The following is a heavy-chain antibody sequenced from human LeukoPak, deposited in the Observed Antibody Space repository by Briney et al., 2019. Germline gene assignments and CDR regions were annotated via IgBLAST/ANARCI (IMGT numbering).Heavy chain of an antibody. Sequence: GGSLRLSCAASGFTFSSYAMSWVRQAPGEGLEWASAISGSGGSTYYADSVKGRFTISRDNSKSTLYLQMNSLRVEDTAMYFCARDPNGDYIGTFDMWGRGTMVSVSS. V-gene: IGHV3-23*01. CDR1: GFTFSSYA. CDR2: ISGSGGST. J-gene: IGHJ3*02. D-gene: IGHD4-17*01. CDR3: ARDPNGDYIGTFDM.